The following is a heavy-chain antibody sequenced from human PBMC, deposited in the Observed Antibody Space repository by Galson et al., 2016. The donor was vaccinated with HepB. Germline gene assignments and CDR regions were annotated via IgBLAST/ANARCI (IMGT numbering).Heavy chain of an antibody. CDR1: GGSISSSSYY. Sequence: ETLSLTCTVSGGSISSSSYYWGWIRQPPGRGLEWIGNIYYSGSTYYKPSLKSRVTISADTSKNQFSLKLSSVTAADTAIYYCARTLKFRDDYSKNYYYNGMDVWGKGTTVTVSS. V-gene: IGHV4-39*01. J-gene: IGHJ6*04. D-gene: IGHD4-11*01. CDR2: IYYSGST. CDR3: ARTLKFRDDYSKNYYYNGMDV.